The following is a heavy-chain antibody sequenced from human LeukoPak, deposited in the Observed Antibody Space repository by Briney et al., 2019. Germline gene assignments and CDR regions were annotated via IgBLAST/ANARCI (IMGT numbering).Heavy chain of an antibody. Sequence: GGSPRLSCAASGFTFSSYSMNWVRQAPGKGLEWVSYISSSSSTIYYADSVKGRFTISRDNAKNSLYLQMNSLRAEDTAVYYCAREELTSCFDYWGQGTLVTVSS. D-gene: IGHD2-2*01. J-gene: IGHJ4*02. CDR2: ISSSSSTI. CDR3: AREELTSCFDY. CDR1: GFTFSSYS. V-gene: IGHV3-48*04.